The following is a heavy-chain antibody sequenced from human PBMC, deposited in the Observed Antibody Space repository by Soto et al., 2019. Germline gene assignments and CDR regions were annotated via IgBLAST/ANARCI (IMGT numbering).Heavy chain of an antibody. D-gene: IGHD2-8*02. CDR2: ISSSSSYT. Sequence: GSLRLSCAASGFTFSDYYMSWIRQAPGKGLEWVSYISSSSSYTNYADSVKGRFTISRDNAKNSLYLQMNSLRAEDTAVYYCARTLKPESTVDYWGQGTLVTVSS. V-gene: IGHV3-11*06. CDR1: GFTFSDYY. CDR3: ARTLKPESTVDY. J-gene: IGHJ4*02.